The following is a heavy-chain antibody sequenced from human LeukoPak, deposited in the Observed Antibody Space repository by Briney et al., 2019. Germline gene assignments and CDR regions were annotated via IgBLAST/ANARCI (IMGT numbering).Heavy chain of an antibody. CDR2: IYYIGST. Sequence: SETLSLTCTVSGGSISSHYWSWIRQPPGKGLEWIGYIYYIGSTNYNPSLKSRVTISVDTSKNQFSLKLSSVTAADTAVYYCARELRITIFGDLYYYYYMDVWGKGTTVTVS. CDR3: ARELRITIFGDLYYYYYMDV. CDR1: GGSISSHY. V-gene: IGHV4-59*11. J-gene: IGHJ6*03. D-gene: IGHD3-3*01.